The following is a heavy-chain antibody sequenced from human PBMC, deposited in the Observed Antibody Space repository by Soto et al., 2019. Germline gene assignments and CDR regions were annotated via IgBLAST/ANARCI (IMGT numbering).Heavy chain of an antibody. CDR3: AKDFSGGLTYAFDI. CDR1: GFTFSTYG. J-gene: IGHJ3*02. Sequence: GGSLRLSCAASGFTFSTYGMTWVRQAPGKGLEWVSAISGSGDSTYYADSVKGRFTISRDNSKNTLYLQMNSLRAEDTAAYYCAKDFSGGLTYAFDIWGQRTMVTVSS. V-gene: IGHV3-23*01. CDR2: ISGSGDST. D-gene: IGHD2-8*02.